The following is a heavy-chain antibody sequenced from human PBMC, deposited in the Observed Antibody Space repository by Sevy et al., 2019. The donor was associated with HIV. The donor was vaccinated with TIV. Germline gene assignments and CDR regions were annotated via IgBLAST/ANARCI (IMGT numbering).Heavy chain of an antibody. CDR3: ARDYGDYIWGSYRLNWFDP. J-gene: IGHJ5*02. Sequence: GSLRLSCAASGFTFSDYYMSWIRQAPGKGLEWVSYISSSSSYTNYADSVKGRFTISRDNAKNSLYLQMNSLRAEDTAVYYCARDYGDYIWGSYRLNWFDPWGQGTLVTVSS. D-gene: IGHD3-16*02. V-gene: IGHV3-11*06. CDR1: GFTFSDYY. CDR2: ISSSSSYT.